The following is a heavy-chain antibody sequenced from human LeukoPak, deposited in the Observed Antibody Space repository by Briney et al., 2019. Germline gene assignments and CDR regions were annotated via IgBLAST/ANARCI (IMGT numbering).Heavy chain of an antibody. CDR2: ISAYNSNT. J-gene: IGHJ4*02. CDR1: GYTFTSYG. Sequence: ASVKVSCKASGYTFTSYGISLVRQAPGQGIEWMGWISAYNSNTKYTQKLQGKVTMTTDTSTSTAYMELSSLRYDATGVYYCARAYTEFDYWGQGTLVTVSS. D-gene: IGHD5-18*01. V-gene: IGHV1-18*04. CDR3: ARAYTEFDY.